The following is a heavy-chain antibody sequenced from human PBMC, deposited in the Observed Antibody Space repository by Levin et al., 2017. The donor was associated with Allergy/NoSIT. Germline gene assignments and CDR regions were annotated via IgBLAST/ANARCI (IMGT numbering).Heavy chain of an antibody. CDR1: GFTFTSFW. V-gene: IGHV3-7*01. CDR2: IKQDGSET. D-gene: IGHD3-16*02. Sequence: GGSLRLSCAASGFTFTSFWMTWVRQAPGKGLEWVANIKQDGSETYYVDSVKGRFTISRDNAKNSVYLQMNSLRVDDTAVYYCAREEGRGYHYGMDVWGQGTTVTVSS. CDR3: AREEGRGYHYGMDV. J-gene: IGHJ6*02.